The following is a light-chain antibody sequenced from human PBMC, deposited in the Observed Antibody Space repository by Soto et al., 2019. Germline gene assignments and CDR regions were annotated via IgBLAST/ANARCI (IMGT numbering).Light chain of an antibody. J-gene: IGKJ1*01. Sequence: EVVLTQSPGTVSLSPGERATLSCRASQSVTSNYLAWYQQKPGQAPRLLIYAASSRATGIPDRFSGSGSGTDFSLSISSLEPEDFAAYYCHQYGSSITWTFGQGTKVEIK. CDR1: QSVTSNY. CDR3: HQYGSSITWT. V-gene: IGKV3-20*01. CDR2: AAS.